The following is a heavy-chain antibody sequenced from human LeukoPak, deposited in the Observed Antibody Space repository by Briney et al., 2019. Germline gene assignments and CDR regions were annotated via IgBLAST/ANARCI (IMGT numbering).Heavy chain of an antibody. CDR1: GFTFSHYY. Sequence: GGSLRLSCAASGFTFSHYYMSWIRQATGEGLEWISFISSSSSYTNYADSVKGRFTISRDNAKNSLYQQMNSLRAEDTAVYYCARDSPTPVSWGQGTLVTVSS. CDR2: ISSSSSYT. J-gene: IGHJ5*02. V-gene: IGHV3-11*06. CDR3: ARDSPTPVS.